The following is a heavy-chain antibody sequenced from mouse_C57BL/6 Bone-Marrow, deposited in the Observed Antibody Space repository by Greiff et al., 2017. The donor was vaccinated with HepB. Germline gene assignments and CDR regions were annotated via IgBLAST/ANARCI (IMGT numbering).Heavy chain of an antibody. CDR3: AREATVVATDYYAMDY. CDR2: IYPGSGNT. Sequence: QVQLKESGPELVKPGASVKISCKASGYSFTSYYIHWVKQRPGQGLEWIGWIYPGSGNTKYNEKFKGKATLTADTSSSTAYMQLSSLTSEDSAVYYCAREATVVATDYYAMDYWGQGTSVTVSS. D-gene: IGHD1-1*01. V-gene: IGHV1-66*01. J-gene: IGHJ4*01. CDR1: GYSFTSYY.